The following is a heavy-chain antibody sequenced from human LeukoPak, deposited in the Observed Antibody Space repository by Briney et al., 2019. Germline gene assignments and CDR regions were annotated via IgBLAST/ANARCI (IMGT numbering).Heavy chain of an antibody. J-gene: IGHJ4*02. V-gene: IGHV1-2*06. CDR3: ARRDYGDY. CDR1: GYTFTSYG. CDR2: INPNSGDT. Sequence: ASVKVSCKASGYTFTSYGISWVRQAPGQGLEWMGRINPNSGDTNYAQKFQGRVTVTRITSITTAYMELSSLRSDDTAVYYCARRDYGDYWGQGTLVTVSS.